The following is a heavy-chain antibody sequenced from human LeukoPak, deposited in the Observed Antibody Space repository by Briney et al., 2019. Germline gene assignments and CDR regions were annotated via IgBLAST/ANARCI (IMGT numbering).Heavy chain of an antibody. J-gene: IGHJ3*02. Sequence: SETLSLTCTVSGGSISSYYWSWIRQPAGKGLEWIGRIYTSGSTNYNPSLKSRVTMSVDTSKNQFSLKLSSVTAADTAVYYCARLRYSSGWYPFDIWGQGTMVTVSS. V-gene: IGHV4-4*07. CDR1: GGSISSYY. CDR2: IYTSGST. D-gene: IGHD6-19*01. CDR3: ARLRYSSGWYPFDI.